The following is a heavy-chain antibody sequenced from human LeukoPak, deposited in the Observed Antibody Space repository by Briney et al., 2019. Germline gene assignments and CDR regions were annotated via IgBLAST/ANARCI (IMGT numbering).Heavy chain of an antibody. D-gene: IGHD4-11*01. CDR2: INHSGST. V-gene: IGHV4-34*01. Sequence: SDTLSLTCAVYGGSFSGYYWSWIRQPPGKGLEWIGEINHSGSTNYNPSLKSRVTISVDTSKNQFSLKLSSVTAADTAVYYCARLTTRDYWGQGTLVTVSS. J-gene: IGHJ4*02. CDR3: ARLTTRDY. CDR1: GGSFSGYY.